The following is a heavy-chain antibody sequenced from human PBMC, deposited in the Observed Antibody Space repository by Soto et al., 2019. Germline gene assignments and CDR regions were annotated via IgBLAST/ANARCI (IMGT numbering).Heavy chain of an antibody. CDR1: GGSISSYY. Sequence: SETLSLTCTVSGGSISSYYWNWIRQSPSRGLKWLGRTYYRSKWYNDYAVSVKSRITINPDTSKNQFSLQLNSVTPEDTALYYCARGLALSGSYLRAFDSWGQGTLVTVSS. J-gene: IGHJ4*02. V-gene: IGHV6-1*01. CDR2: TYYRSKWYN. CDR3: ARGLALSGSYLRAFDS. D-gene: IGHD1-26*01.